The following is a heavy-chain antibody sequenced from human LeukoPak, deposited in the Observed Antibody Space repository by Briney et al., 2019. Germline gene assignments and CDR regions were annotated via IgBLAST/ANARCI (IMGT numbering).Heavy chain of an antibody. J-gene: IGHJ5*02. CDR2: IYYSGST. V-gene: IGHV4-59*12. CDR3: ARALSCSGGSCYSGWYDP. D-gene: IGHD2-15*01. CDR1: GGSISSYY. Sequence: SETLSLTCTVSGGSISSYYWSWIRQPPGKGLEWIGYIYYSGSTNYNPSLKSRVTISVDTSKNQFSLKLSSVTAADTAVYYCARALSCSGGSCYSGWYDPWGQGTLVTVSS.